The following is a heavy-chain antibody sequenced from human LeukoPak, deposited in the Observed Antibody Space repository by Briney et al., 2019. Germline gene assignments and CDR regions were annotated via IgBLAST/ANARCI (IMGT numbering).Heavy chain of an antibody. CDR2: IYSGGST. CDR1: GFTVSSNY. J-gene: IGHJ4*02. D-gene: IGHD6-13*01. V-gene: IGHV3-53*01. CDR3: ARGGRKYSSSWYVDY. Sequence: GGSLRLSCAASGFTVSSNYMSWVRQAPGKGLEWVSVIYSGGSTYYADSVKGRFTISRDNSKNTLCLQMNSLRAEDTAVYYCARGGRKYSSSWYVDYWGQGTLVTVSS.